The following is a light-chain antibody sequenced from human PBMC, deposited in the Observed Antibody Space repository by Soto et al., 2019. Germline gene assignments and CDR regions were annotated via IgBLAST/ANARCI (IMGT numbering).Light chain of an antibody. J-gene: IGLJ2*01. CDR3: QPWGTGFLL. CDR1: SGHSSYA. V-gene: IGLV4-69*01. CDR2: LNSDGSH. Sequence: QPVLTQSPSASASLGASVKLTCTLSSGHSSYAIAWHQQQPEKGPRYLMKLNSDGSHSKGDGIPDRFSGSSSGDERYLTISTLQSGEEAHSSCQPWGTGFLLYAGGPKLTFL.